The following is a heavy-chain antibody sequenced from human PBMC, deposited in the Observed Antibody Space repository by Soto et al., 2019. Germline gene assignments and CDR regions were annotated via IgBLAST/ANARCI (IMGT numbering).Heavy chain of an antibody. CDR2: IIPLFGTT. CDR1: GGTFRSFA. D-gene: IGHD3-9*01. CDR3: ANDTDHAYDF. Sequence: QVQLVQSGAEVKKPGSSVKVSCKASGGTFRSFAFSWVRQAPGHGLEWMGGIIPLFGTTNYAQRFQGRVTITADESTSTAYMELSSLQSEDTAIYYCANDTDHAYDFWGQGTLVTVSS. J-gene: IGHJ4*02. V-gene: IGHV1-69*01.